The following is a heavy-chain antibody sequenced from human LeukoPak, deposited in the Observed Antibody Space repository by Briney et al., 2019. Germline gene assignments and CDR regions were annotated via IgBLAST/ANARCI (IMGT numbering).Heavy chain of an antibody. V-gene: IGHV4-59*12. CDR1: GGSISSYY. CDR2: IYYSGST. D-gene: IGHD3-3*01. CDR3: ARVWKGYFWSGYYTENWFDP. J-gene: IGHJ5*02. Sequence: SETLSLTCTVSGGSISSYYWSWIRQPPGKGLEWIGYIYYSGSTNYNPSHKSRVTISVDTSKNQFSLKLSSVTAADTAVYYCARVWKGYFWSGYYTENWFDPWGQGTLVTVSS.